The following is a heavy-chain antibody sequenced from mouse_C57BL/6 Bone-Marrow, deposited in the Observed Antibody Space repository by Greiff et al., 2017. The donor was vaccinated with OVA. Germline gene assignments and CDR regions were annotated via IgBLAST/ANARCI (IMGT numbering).Heavy chain of an antibody. D-gene: IGHD2-4*01. CDR3: ARQGLRRLYYFDY. CDR1: GFTFSSSG. CDR2: ISSGGSYT. J-gene: IGHJ2*01. Sequence: EVKLMESGGDLVKPGGSLKLSCAASGFTFSSSGMSWVRQTPDKRLEWVATISSGGSYTYYPDSVKGRFTISRDNAKNTLYLQMSSLKSEDTAMYYCARQGLRRLYYFDYWGQGTTLTVSS. V-gene: IGHV5-6*01.